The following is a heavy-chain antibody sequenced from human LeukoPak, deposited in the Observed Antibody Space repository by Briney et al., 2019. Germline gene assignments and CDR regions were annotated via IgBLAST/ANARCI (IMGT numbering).Heavy chain of an antibody. V-gene: IGHV4-31*03. CDR1: GGSISSGGYY. J-gene: IGHJ4*02. D-gene: IGHD3-3*01. CDR2: IYYSGST. Sequence: PSETLSLTCTVSGGSISSGGYYWSWIRQHPGKGLEWIGYIYYSGSTYYNPSLKSRVTISVDTSKNQFSLKLSSVTAADTAVYYCARGPYDFWSGYYTAYYFDYWGQGTLVTVSS. CDR3: ARGPYDFWSGYYTAYYFDY.